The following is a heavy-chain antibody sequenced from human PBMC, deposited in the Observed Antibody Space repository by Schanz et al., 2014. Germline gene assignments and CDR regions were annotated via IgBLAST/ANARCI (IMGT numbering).Heavy chain of an antibody. D-gene: IGHD3-3*01. CDR3: AKDIRIRLFFQFDS. CDR2: ISWNGAGI. J-gene: IGHJ4*02. CDR1: GFTFADYA. Sequence: DVQLVESGGGLVQPGRSLRLSCAASGFTFADYAMHWVRQVPGKGLEWVSDISWNGAGIGYADSVKGRFTISRDNAKNSLYLQMNSVTAEDTALYYCAKDIRIRLFFQFDSWGQGTLVTVSS. V-gene: IGHV3-9*01.